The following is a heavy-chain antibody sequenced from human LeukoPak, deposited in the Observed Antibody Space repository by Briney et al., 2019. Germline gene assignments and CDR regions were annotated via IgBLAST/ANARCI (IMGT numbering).Heavy chain of an antibody. CDR2: ISAYEGNT. CDR3: ARDDGDLADAFDI. V-gene: IGHV1-18*04. D-gene: IGHD4-17*01. Sequence: ASVKVSPKASGYTFTIYSTSWGRQGPGQGVERVGWISAYEGNTNYAQKLQGRVTMTTDTSTSTAYMELRSLRSDDTAVYYCARDDGDLADAFDIWGQGTMVTVSS. CDR1: GYTFTIYS. J-gene: IGHJ3*02.